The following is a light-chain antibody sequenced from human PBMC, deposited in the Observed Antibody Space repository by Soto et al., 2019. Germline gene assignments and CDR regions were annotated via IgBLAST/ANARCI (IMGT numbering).Light chain of an antibody. CDR3: QQYGSSGT. CDR1: QSVSSN. J-gene: IGKJ1*01. V-gene: IGKV3-15*01. CDR2: GTS. Sequence: EIVMTQSPATLSVSPGETATLSCRASQSVSSNLAWYQQKPGQAPRLLIYGTSTRATGIPARFSGSGSGTEFTLTISSLQSEDFAVYYCQQYGSSGTFGQGTKVDIK.